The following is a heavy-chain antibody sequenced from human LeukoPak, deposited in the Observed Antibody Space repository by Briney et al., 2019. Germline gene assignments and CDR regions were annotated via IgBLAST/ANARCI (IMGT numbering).Heavy chain of an antibody. V-gene: IGHV3-48*03. J-gene: IGHJ3*02. CDR2: ISSSGSTI. D-gene: IGHD2-21*02. CDR1: GFTFSSYE. CDR3: ARAGTSDGAFDI. Sequence: GGSLRLSCAASGFTFSSYEMNWVRQAPGKGLEWVSYISSSGSTIYYADSVKGRFTISRDNAKSSLYLQMNSLRAEDTAVYYCARAGTSDGAFDIRGQGTMVTVSS.